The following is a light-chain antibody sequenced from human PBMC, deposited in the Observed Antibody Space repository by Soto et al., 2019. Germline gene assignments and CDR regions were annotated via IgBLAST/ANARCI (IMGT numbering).Light chain of an antibody. CDR1: QSIRNY. J-gene: IGKJ1*01. V-gene: IGKV1-39*01. Sequence: DIQMTQSPSSLSASVGDRVTISCRASQSIRNYVSWYQQKPGTAPKLLIRAASTLQSGVPSMFSGSGSGTEFTLTISSLQIEDFATYFCQQTDSTPQTFCQGTNVEI. CDR3: QQTDSTPQT. CDR2: AAS.